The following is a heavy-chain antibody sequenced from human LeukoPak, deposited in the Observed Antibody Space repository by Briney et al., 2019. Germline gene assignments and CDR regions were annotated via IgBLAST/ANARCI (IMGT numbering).Heavy chain of an antibody. J-gene: IGHJ6*02. V-gene: IGHV3-74*01. CDR1: GFTFSSDF. D-gene: IGHD4-17*01. CDR2: ISGDETYT. Sequence: GGSLRLSCVASGFTFSSDFMHWIRQAPGEGLMWVSQISGDETYTNYADSVKGRFTISRDNSKNTLYLQMNSLRPEDTAVYYCARTRPYGDYVSYYYYGMDVWGQGTTVTVSS. CDR3: ARTRPYGDYVSYYYYGMDV.